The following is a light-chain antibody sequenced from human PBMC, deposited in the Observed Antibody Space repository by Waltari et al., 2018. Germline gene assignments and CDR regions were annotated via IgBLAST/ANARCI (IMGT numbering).Light chain of an antibody. J-gene: IGKJ1*01. CDR2: WAS. V-gene: IGKV4-1*01. CDR3: QHYYSPPWT. Sequence: DIVMIKSPDSLAVLLGVRATINCNPSLIVLYTSNNKNYLAWYQQKPGQPPKLLIYWASTRESGVPDRFSGSVSGTDFTLTISSLQAEDVAVYYCQHYYSPPWTFGQGTKVEIK. CDR1: LIVLYTSNNKNY.